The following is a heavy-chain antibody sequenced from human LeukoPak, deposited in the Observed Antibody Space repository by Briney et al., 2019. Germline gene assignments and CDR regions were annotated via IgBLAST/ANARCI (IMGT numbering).Heavy chain of an antibody. Sequence: ASVKVSCKASGGTFSSYAISWVRQATGQGLEWMGWMNPNSGNTGYAQKFQGRVTMTRNTSISTAYMELSSLRSEDTAVYYCARRIPGSWYWDFDYWGQGTLVTVSS. CDR3: ARRIPGSWYWDFDY. CDR2: MNPNSGNT. CDR1: GGTFSSYA. D-gene: IGHD6-13*01. J-gene: IGHJ4*02. V-gene: IGHV1-8*02.